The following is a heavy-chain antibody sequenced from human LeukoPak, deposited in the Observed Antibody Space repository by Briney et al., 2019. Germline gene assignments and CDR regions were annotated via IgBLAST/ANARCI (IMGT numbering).Heavy chain of an antibody. CDR3: ARGGSAWSDFDY. D-gene: IGHD3-16*01. J-gene: IGHJ4*02. CDR2: IKQDGSEK. CDR1: GFTFSSYW. V-gene: IGHV3-7*01. Sequence: PGGSLRLSCAASGFTFSSYWMSRVRQAPGKGLEWVANIKQDGSEKYNVDSVKGRFTISRDNAKNSLYLQMNSLRAEDTAVYYCARGGSAWSDFDYWGQGTLVTVSS.